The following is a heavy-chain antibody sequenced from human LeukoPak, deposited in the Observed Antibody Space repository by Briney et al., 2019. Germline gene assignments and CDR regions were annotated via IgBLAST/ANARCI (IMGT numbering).Heavy chain of an antibody. CDR2: MNEYATTR. V-gene: IGHV3-74*01. CDR1: GFTFNSFW. Sequence: GGSLRLSSAASGFTFNSFWMHWVRQAPGKGLVWVSDMNEYATTRRYADSVKGRFTISRDNAKNTLYLQMNNLRAEDTAMYFCARGGVQPVDYWGQGTLVIVSS. CDR3: ARGGVQPVDY. J-gene: IGHJ4*02. D-gene: IGHD3-10*01.